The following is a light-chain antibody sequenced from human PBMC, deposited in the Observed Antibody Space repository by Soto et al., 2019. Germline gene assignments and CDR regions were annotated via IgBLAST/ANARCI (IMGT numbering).Light chain of an antibody. V-gene: IGKV3-15*01. CDR1: QSVSSN. CDR3: QQYNNWWT. CDR2: GAS. J-gene: IGKJ1*01. Sequence: EIVMTQSPATLSVSPGERATLSCRASQSVSSNLAWYQQKPGQAPRLLIYGASTRATGIPARFSGSGSGTEFNLTISSLQSEDFDVYFCQQYNNWWTFGQGTKVEIK.